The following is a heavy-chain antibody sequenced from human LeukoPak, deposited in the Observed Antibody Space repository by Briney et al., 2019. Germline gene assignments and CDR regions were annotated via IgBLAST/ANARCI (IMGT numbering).Heavy chain of an antibody. Sequence: PSETLSLTCTVSGGSISSYYWSWIRQPPGKGLEWIGYIYYSRSTNYNPSLKSRVTISVDTSKNQFSLKLSSVTAADTAVYYCARVKYYDFWSGHLAGYYFDYWGQGTLVTVSS. CDR1: GGSISSYY. CDR3: ARVKYYDFWSGHLAGYYFDY. CDR2: IYYSRST. J-gene: IGHJ4*02. D-gene: IGHD3-3*01. V-gene: IGHV4-59*01.